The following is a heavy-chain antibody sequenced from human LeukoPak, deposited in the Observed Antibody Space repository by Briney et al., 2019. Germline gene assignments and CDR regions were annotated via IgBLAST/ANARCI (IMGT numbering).Heavy chain of an antibody. CDR3: AREGSVDWLGRRPLYFDY. V-gene: IGHV1-69*13. CDR2: IIPIFGTA. J-gene: IGHJ4*02. CDR1: GGTFSSYA. D-gene: IGHD3-9*01. Sequence: SVKVSCKASGGTFSSYAISWVRQAPGRGLEWMGGIIPIFGTANYAQKFQGRVTITADESTSTAYMELSSLRSEDTAVYYCAREGSVDWLGRRPLYFDYWGQGTLVTVSS.